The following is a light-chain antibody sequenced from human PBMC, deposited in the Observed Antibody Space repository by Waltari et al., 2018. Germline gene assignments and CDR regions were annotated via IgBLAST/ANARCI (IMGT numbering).Light chain of an antibody. Sequence: DTQMTQSPSSLSASVGDRVTITCRASQFVSNYLNWDQPKRGKAPKLLISAASSLQGGAPSRFRGSGAGTDFTLTISSLQPEEFATYYCQPTYTSPPECTFGQGTKLEIK. CDR2: AAS. CDR1: QFVSNY. V-gene: IGKV1-39*01. J-gene: IGKJ2*02. CDR3: QPTYTSPPECT.